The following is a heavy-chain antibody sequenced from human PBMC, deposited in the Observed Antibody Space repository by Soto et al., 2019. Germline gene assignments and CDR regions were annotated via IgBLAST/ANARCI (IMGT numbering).Heavy chain of an antibody. CDR2: ISAYNGST. V-gene: IGHV1-18*01. Sequence: GASVKVSCKASGYTFTSYGISWVRQAPGQGLEWMGWISAYNGSTNYAQKLQDRVTMTTDTSTSTAYMELRSLRSDDTAVYYCARDFQEQWLVKDAFDIWGQGTMVTVSS. CDR3: ARDFQEQWLVKDAFDI. J-gene: IGHJ3*02. D-gene: IGHD6-19*01. CDR1: GYTFTSYG.